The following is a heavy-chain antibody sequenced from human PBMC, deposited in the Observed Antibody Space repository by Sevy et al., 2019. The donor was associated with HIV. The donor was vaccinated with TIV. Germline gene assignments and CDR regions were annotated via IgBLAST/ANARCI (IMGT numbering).Heavy chain of an antibody. CDR3: ARPTSGLSEYEPLDNARFYGMDV. CDR1: GFTFRSYS. CDR2: ITSGSSFI. J-gene: IGHJ6*02. Sequence: GGSLRLSCAASGFTFRSYSMNWVRQAPGRGLEWVSSITSGSSFIFYADSVKGRFTISRDNAKNSLFLQMNSLRAEDTAVYYCARPTSGLSEYEPLDNARFYGMDVWGQGTTVTVSS. V-gene: IGHV3-21*01. D-gene: IGHD1-20*01.